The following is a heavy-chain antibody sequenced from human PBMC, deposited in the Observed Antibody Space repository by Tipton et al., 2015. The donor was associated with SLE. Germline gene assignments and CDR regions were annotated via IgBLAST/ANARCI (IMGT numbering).Heavy chain of an antibody. CDR1: GGSISSYY. CDR3: ARVPVKQQLVRGYYYGMDV. Sequence: TLSLTCTVSGGSISSYYWSWIRQPPGKGLEWIGYIYYSGSTNYNPSLKSRVTISVDTSKNQFSLKLSSVTAADTAVYYCARVPVKQQLVRGYYYGMDVWGQGTTVTVSS. V-gene: IGHV4-59*01. J-gene: IGHJ6*02. CDR2: IYYSGST. D-gene: IGHD6-13*01.